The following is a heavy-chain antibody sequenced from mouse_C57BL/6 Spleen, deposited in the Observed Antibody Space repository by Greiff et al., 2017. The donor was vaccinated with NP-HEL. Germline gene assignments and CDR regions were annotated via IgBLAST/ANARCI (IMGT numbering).Heavy chain of an antibody. CDR3: TRAGEYGDYCYAMDY. D-gene: IGHD5-1*01. J-gene: IGHJ4*01. Sequence: QVQLQQSGAELVKPGASVKLSCKASGYTFTSYYMYWVKQRPGQGLEWIGEINPSSGGTNFNEKFKSKATLTVDKSSSTAYMQLSSLTSEDSAVYYCTRAGEYGDYCYAMDYWGQGTSVTVSS. CDR1: GYTFTSYY. CDR2: INPSSGGT. V-gene: IGHV1S81*02.